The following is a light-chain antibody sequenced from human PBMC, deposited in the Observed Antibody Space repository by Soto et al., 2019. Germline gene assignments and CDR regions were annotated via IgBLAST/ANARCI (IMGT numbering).Light chain of an antibody. CDR1: QGIGSY. CDR2: AAS. CDR3: QKCNSAPFT. Sequence: DLQMTQSPSSLSASIGDRVTITCRASQGIGSYLAWYQQKPGKVPKLLIYAASTLQSGVPSRFSGSGSGTDFTLSISSLQPEDIATYYCQKCNSAPFTFGPGTKVDIK. J-gene: IGKJ3*01. V-gene: IGKV1-27*01.